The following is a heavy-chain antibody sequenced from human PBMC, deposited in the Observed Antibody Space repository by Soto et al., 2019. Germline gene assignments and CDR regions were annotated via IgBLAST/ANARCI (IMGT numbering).Heavy chain of an antibody. CDR1: GFPFSSYV. D-gene: IGHD4-4*01. CDR2: ISGGGSNT. CDR3: AKDSNKYSSSLRGRYFDY. J-gene: IGHJ4*02. Sequence: GGSLRLSCAVSGFPFSSYVMSWVRQAPGKGLEWVSGISGGGSNTFYADFVKGRFTISRDNSKNTLLLQMNSLGAEDTAVYYCAKDSNKYSSSLRGRYFDYWGQGIGVTVSS. V-gene: IGHV3-23*01.